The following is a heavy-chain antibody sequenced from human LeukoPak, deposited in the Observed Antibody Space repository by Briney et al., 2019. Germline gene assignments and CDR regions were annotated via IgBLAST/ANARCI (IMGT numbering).Heavy chain of an antibody. CDR3: AREIYSYGTKSSFDY. CDR1: GFTFSNYW. D-gene: IGHD5-18*01. J-gene: IGHJ4*02. V-gene: IGHV3-7*03. CDR2: IRQDGSEK. Sequence: PGGSLRLSRAASGFTFSNYWMAWVRQAPGKGLEWVANIRQDGSEKYYVDSVKGRFTISRDNAKNSLHLQMNSLRVEDTAVYYCAREIYSYGTKSSFDYWGQGTLVTVSS.